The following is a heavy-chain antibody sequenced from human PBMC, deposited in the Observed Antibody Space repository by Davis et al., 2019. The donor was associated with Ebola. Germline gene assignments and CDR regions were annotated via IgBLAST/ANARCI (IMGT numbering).Heavy chain of an antibody. CDR2: ISGSGGST. J-gene: IGHJ6*03. Sequence: GESLKISCAASGFTFSSYAMSWVRQAPGKGLEWVSAISGSGGSTYYADSVKGRFTISRDNSKNTLYLQMNSLRAEDTAVYYCAKDLGLSNPYYYYYYYMDVWGKGTTVTVSS. D-gene: IGHD4-11*01. CDR1: GFTFSSYA. CDR3: AKDLGLSNPYYYYYYYMDV. V-gene: IGHV3-23*01.